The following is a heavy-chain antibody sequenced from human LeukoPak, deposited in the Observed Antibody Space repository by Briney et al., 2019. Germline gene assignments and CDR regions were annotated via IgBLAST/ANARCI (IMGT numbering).Heavy chain of an antibody. J-gene: IGHJ4*02. CDR3: AYGPTTLPVFTPREN. D-gene: IGHD1-1*01. CDR1: GGTFCHYA. CDR2: FLPIFGTT. Sequence: ASVKLSCKASGGTFCHYAITWGREAPGQGLEWMGGFLPIFGTTNNAQKFQGRVTFTAGESTNTAYMELASLRFDDTAVYYCAYGPTTLPVFTPRENGGQGTLVTVSS. V-gene: IGHV1-69*13.